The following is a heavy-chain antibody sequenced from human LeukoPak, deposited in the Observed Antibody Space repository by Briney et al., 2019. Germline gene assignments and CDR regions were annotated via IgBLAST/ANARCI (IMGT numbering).Heavy chain of an antibody. CDR2: FIPIFGTA. CDR3: ARAKRVGATGAYYFDY. J-gene: IGHJ4*02. D-gene: IGHD1-26*01. Sequence: ASVNVSCKTPEGTFTNYAITWVRQAPGQGREWMGVFIPIFGTANYAQKFQGRVTITADESTSTAYMELSSLRSEDTAVYYCARAKRVGATGAYYFDYWGQGTLVTVSS. CDR1: EGTFTNYA. V-gene: IGHV1-69*13.